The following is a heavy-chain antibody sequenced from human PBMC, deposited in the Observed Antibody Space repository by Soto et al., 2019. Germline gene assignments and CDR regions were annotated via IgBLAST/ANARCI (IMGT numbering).Heavy chain of an antibody. D-gene: IGHD4-4*01. J-gene: IGHJ4*02. CDR3: ARRTGTTENFDS. Sequence: EVQLLESGGGLVQPGGSLRLSCAASGFTFSSYGMSWVRQAPGKGLEWVSTIPGSGGSTYYAESVRGRFTVSRDNSENTIYLQMNSLRGDDTALYYCARRTGTTENFDSWGQGTLVTVSS. V-gene: IGHV3-23*01. CDR1: GFTFSSYG. CDR2: IPGSGGST.